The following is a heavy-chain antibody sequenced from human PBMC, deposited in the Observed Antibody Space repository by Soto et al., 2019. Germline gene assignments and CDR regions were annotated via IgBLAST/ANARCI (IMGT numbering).Heavy chain of an antibody. D-gene: IGHD5-18*01. Sequence: EVQLVESGGGLVQPGGSLRLSCAASGFTFSSYDMHWVRQATGKGLEWVSVIGTAGDTYYPGSVKGRFTISRENAKNSFYLQMNSLRSEDTAVDYCARAAGYSYGSYYYYYGMDVWGQGTTVTVSS. CDR2: IGTAGDT. V-gene: IGHV3-13*01. CDR3: ARAAGYSYGSYYYYYGMDV. J-gene: IGHJ6*02. CDR1: GFTFSSYD.